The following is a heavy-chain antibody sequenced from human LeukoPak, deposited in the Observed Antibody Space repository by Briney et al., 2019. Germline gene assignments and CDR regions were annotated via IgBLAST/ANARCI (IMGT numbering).Heavy chain of an antibody. J-gene: IGHJ4*02. D-gene: IGHD3-10*01. Sequence: SETLSLTCTVSGGSISSYYWSWIRQPPGKGLEGIGYIYYSGSTNYNPSLKSRVTISVDTSKNQFSLRLSSVTAADTAVYYCARVSLSSGVPFDYWGQGTLVTVSS. CDR2: IYYSGST. V-gene: IGHV4-59*01. CDR1: GGSISSYY. CDR3: ARVSLSSGVPFDY.